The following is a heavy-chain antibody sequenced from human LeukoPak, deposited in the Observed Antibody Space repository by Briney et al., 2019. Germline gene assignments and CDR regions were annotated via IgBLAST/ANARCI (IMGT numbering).Heavy chain of an antibody. CDR3: ARTRYYYNSRSYGAPYYFDY. CDR2: VYYSGST. Sequence: SETLSLTCTVSGGSISSSSYYWGWIRQPPGKGLEWIGSVYYSGSTYYNPSLKSRVTISVDTSKNQFSLKLSSVTAADTAVYYCARTRYYYNSRSYGAPYYFDYWGQGTLVTVSS. D-gene: IGHD3-10*01. CDR1: GGSISSSSYY. V-gene: IGHV4-39*01. J-gene: IGHJ4*02.